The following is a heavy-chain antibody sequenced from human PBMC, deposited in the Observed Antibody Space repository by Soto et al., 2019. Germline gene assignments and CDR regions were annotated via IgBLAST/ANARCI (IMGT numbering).Heavy chain of an antibody. V-gene: IGHV3-66*01. J-gene: IGHJ2*01. D-gene: IGHD2-21*01. CDR2: IYSGGST. CDR1: GFTVSSNY. Sequence: EVQLVESGGGLVQPGGSLRLSCAASGFTVSSNYMSWVRQAPGKGLEWVSVIYSGGSTYYADSVKGRFTISRDNSNITLYHHMNSVRAEDSAVYDCARVIGWYFDLWGRGTLVTVSS. CDR3: ARVIGWYFDL.